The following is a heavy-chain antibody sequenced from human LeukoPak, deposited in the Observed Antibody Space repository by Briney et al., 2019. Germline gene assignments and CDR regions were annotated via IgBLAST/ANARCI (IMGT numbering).Heavy chain of an antibody. D-gene: IGHD3-10*01. V-gene: IGHV5-51*01. CDR3: ARQPGAGWFDP. CDR1: GSIFTSSW. CDR2: INPGDSDT. Sequence: GASLQISCQASGSIFTSSWIGWARQLPGKGLEWMAIINPGDSDTRYSPSFQGQVTISADKSISTVYLQWGSLKASDTAMYYCARQPGAGWFDPWGQGTLVTVSS. J-gene: IGHJ5*02.